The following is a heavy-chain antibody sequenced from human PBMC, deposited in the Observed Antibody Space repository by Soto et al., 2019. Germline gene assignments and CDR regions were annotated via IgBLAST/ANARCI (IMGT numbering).Heavy chain of an antibody. J-gene: IGHJ3*02. CDR1: GFTFSSYA. D-gene: IGHD3-22*01. CDR2: ISGSGGST. Sequence: GGSLRLSCAASGFTFSSYAMSWVRQAPGKGLEWVSAISGSGGSTYYADSVKGRFTISRDNSKNTLYLQMNSLRAEDTAVYYCALHYYDSSGYSVAFDIWGQGTMVTVSS. V-gene: IGHV3-23*01. CDR3: ALHYYDSSGYSVAFDI.